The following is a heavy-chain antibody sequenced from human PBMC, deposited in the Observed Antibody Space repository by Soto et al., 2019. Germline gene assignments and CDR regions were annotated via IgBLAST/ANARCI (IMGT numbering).Heavy chain of an antibody. CDR3: ARLSGRSTHTSPKLTNWFDP. CDR2: INHSGST. Sequence: QVQLQQWGAGLLKPSETLSLTCAVYGGSFSGYYWSWIRQPPGKGLEWIGEINHSGSTNYNPSLKSRVTISVDTSKNQFSLKLSSVTAADTAVYYCARLSGRSTHTSPKLTNWFDPWGQGTLVTVSS. CDR1: GGSFSGYY. D-gene: IGHD3-16*02. V-gene: IGHV4-34*01. J-gene: IGHJ5*02.